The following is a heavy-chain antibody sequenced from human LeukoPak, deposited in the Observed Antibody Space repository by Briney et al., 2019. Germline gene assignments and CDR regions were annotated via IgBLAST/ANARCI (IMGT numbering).Heavy chain of an antibody. CDR2: INPNSGGT. CDR1: GYTFTGYY. CDR3: ARLRFGERSSDY. J-gene: IGHJ4*02. D-gene: IGHD3-10*01. V-gene: IGHV1-2*02. Sequence: VASVKVSCKASGYTFTGYYMHWVRQAPGQGLEWMGWINPNSGGTNYAQKFQGRVTMTRDTSISTAYMELSRLRSDDTAVYYCARLRFGERSSDYWGQGTLVTVCS.